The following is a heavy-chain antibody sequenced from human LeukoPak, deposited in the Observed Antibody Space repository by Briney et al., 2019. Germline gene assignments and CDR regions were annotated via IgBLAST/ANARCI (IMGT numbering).Heavy chain of an antibody. V-gene: IGHV3-33*06. J-gene: IGHJ4*02. CDR1: GFTFSSYG. D-gene: IGHD2-15*01. CDR3: AKEACSGGSCYENY. CDR2: IWYDGSNK. Sequence: GGSLRLSCAASGFTFSSYGMHWVRQAPGKWLEWVAVIWYDGSNKYYADSVKGRFTISRDNSKNTLYLQMNSLRAEDTAVYYCAKEACSGGSCYENYWGQGTLVTVSS.